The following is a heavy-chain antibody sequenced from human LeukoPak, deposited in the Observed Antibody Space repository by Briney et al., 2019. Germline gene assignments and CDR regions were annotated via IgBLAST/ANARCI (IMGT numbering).Heavy chain of an antibody. V-gene: IGHV4-34*01. Sequence: GSLRLSCAASGFTFSSYSMNWVRQPPGKGLEWIGEINHSGSTNYNPSLKSRVTISMDTSKNQFSLKLSSVTAADTAVYYCARGPSYGSGSPERGVDMDVWGKGTTVTVSS. D-gene: IGHD3-10*01. CDR3: ARGPSYGSGSPERGVDMDV. J-gene: IGHJ6*03. CDR2: INHSGST. CDR1: GFTFSSYS.